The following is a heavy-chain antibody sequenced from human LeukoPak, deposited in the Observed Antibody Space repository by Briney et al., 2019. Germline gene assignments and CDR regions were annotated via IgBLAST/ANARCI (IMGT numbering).Heavy chain of an antibody. D-gene: IGHD2-8*01. CDR3: ANGCTNGVCYFDY. CDR2: ISYDGSNK. Sequence: PGGSLRLSCAASGFTLSSYGMHWVRQAPGKGLEWVAVISYDGSNKDYADSVKGRFTISRDNSKNTLYLQMNSLRAGDTAVYYCANGCTNGVCYFDYWGQGTLVTVSS. CDR1: GFTLSSYG. J-gene: IGHJ4*02. V-gene: IGHV3-30*18.